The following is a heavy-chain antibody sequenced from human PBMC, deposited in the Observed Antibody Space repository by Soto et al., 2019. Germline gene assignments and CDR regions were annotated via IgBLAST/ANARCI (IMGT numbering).Heavy chain of an antibody. J-gene: IGHJ6*02. CDR3: ATSSAYCSGGSCYLPYYYCMDV. V-gene: IGHV1-69*12. Sequence: QVQLVQSGAEVKKPGSSVKVSCKASGGTFSSYAISWVRQAPGQGLEWMGGIIPIFGTANYAQKFQGRVTITAAEATSTAYMELSILRSADTAVYYCATSSAYCSGGSCYLPYYYCMDVWGQGTTVTVSS. D-gene: IGHD2-15*01. CDR2: IIPIFGTA. CDR1: GGTFSSYA.